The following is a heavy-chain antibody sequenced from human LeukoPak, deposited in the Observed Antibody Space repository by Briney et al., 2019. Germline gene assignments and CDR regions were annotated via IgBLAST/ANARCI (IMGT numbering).Heavy chain of an antibody. CDR3: ARGSYDSSDFEYFQH. D-gene: IGHD3-22*01. Sequence: ASVKVSCKASGNIFTDYYIHWVRQVPRQGPEWMGWISPNNGGTKYAQNFQVRATMTRDTPISTAYMELSRLRSDDTAVYYCARGSYDSSDFEYFQHWGQGTLVTVSS. CDR1: GNIFTDYY. CDR2: ISPNNGGT. J-gene: IGHJ1*01. V-gene: IGHV1-2*02.